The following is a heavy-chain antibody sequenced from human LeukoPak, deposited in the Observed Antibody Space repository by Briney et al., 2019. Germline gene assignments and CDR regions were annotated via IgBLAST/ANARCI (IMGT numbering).Heavy chain of an antibody. Sequence: ASVKVSCKASGYTFTTYAINWVRQAPGQGLEWMGWINPNSGGTNYAQKFQGRVTMTRDTSISTAYLELSWLRSDDTAVYSCARLRSYDYVWGSFDYWGQGTLVTVSS. D-gene: IGHD3-16*01. CDR3: ARLRSYDYVWGSFDY. CDR2: INPNSGGT. J-gene: IGHJ4*02. CDR1: GYTFTTYA. V-gene: IGHV1-2*02.